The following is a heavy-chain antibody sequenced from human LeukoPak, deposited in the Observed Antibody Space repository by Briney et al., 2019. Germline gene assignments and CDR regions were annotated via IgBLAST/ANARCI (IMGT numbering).Heavy chain of an antibody. D-gene: IGHD3-16*01. CDR2: LYSDGNT. Sequence: GGSLRLSCAASGFTVITNDMTWVRQAPGKGLEWGSVLYSDGNTKYADSVQGRFTISRDNSKNTLYLEMNSLSPDDTAVYYCARGVEPMAANTLAYWGQGTLVTVSS. J-gene: IGHJ4*02. CDR1: GFTVITND. V-gene: IGHV3-53*01. CDR3: ARGVEPMAANTLAY.